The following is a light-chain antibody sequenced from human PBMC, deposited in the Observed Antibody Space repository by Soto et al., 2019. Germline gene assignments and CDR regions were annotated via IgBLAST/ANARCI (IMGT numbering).Light chain of an antibody. Sequence: EIVLTQSPGTLSLSPGERATLSCRASQSVSSSYLAWYQQKPDQAPRLLFYGASSSATVIPDRFSGSGSGTVFTLTISRLAPEDFAFYCCQQYGCSPYTFGQGTKLEIK. V-gene: IGKV3-20*01. CDR2: GAS. J-gene: IGKJ2*01. CDR3: QQYGCSPYT. CDR1: QSVSSSY.